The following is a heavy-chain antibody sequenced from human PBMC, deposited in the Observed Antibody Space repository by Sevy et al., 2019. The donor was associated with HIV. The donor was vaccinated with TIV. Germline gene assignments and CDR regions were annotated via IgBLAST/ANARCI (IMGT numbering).Heavy chain of an antibody. CDR3: ARAVKIFGVVISNWFDP. CDR2: IISSSSYI. CDR1: GFTFSSYS. J-gene: IGHJ5*02. V-gene: IGHV3-21*01. D-gene: IGHD3-3*01. Sequence: GGSLRLSCAASGFTFSSYSMNWVRQAPGKGLEWVSSIISSSSYIYYANSVKGRFTISRENAKNSLNLQMNSLRAEDTAVYYCARAVKIFGVVISNWFDPWGQGTLVTVSS.